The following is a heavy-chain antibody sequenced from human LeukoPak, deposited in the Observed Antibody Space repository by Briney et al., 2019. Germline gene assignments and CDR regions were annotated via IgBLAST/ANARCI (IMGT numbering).Heavy chain of an antibody. D-gene: IGHD3-10*01. V-gene: IGHV3-74*01. CDR2: INSDGSTT. J-gene: IGHJ4*02. CDR1: GFTFSSYW. CDR3: ARGNYYGQDY. Sequence: PGGSLRLSCGASGFTFSSYWMHWVRQAPGKGLEWISRINSDGSTTSYADSVKGRFTISRDNAKNTLYLQMNSLRAEDTAVNYCARGNYYGQDYWGQGPLVTVSS.